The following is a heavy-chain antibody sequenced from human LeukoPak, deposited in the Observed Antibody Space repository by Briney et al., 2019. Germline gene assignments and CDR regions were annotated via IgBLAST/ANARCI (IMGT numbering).Heavy chain of an antibody. Sequence: SETLSLTCTVSGGSISSYYWSWIRQPAGKGLEWIGRIYTSGSTNYNPSLKSRVTMSVDTSKNQFSLKLSSVTAADTAVYYCARVDPRITIFGVVRNYYYMDVWGKGTTVTVSS. D-gene: IGHD3-3*01. CDR3: ARVDPRITIFGVVRNYYYMDV. CDR2: IYTSGST. CDR1: GGSISSYY. J-gene: IGHJ6*03. V-gene: IGHV4-4*07.